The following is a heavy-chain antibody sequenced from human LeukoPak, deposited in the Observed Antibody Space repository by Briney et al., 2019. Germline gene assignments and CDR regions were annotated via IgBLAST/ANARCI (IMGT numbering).Heavy chain of an antibody. CDR2: INQDASER. J-gene: IGHJ4*02. D-gene: IGHD1-1*01. CDR3: ARYLLGKTGTPIDS. Sequence: GGSLRLSCAASEFTFSQHWMSWVRQAPGKGLEWAANINQDASERSYLDSVKGRFTISRDNAQNLLYLQMNSLRAEDTAVYYCARYLLGKTGTPIDSWGQGTLVTVSS. CDR1: EFTFSQHW. V-gene: IGHV3-7*01.